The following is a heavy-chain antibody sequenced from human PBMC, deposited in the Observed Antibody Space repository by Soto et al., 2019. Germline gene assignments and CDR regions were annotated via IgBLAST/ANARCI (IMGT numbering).Heavy chain of an antibody. D-gene: IGHD2-21*02. V-gene: IGHV3-11*06. CDR2: ISSSSSYT. J-gene: IGHJ4*02. CDR3: ARDSINPNVCGGDCYAYYFDY. CDR1: GFTFSDYY. Sequence: PGRSLRLSCAASGFTFSDYYMSWIRQAPGKGLEWVSYISSSSSYTNYADSVKGRFTISRDNAKNSLYLQMNSLRAEDTAVYYCARDSINPNVCGGDCYAYYFDYWGQGTLVTVSS.